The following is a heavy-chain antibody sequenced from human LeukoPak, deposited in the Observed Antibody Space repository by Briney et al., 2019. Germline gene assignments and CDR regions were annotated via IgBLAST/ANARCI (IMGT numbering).Heavy chain of an antibody. D-gene: IGHD1-26*01. V-gene: IGHV3-9*01. CDR3: IKDMGFDLLKDAFHI. J-gene: IGHJ3*02. Sequence: GRSRRLSCVGTGFSLDDYAMHWVRQVPGKGLEWVSSISWDSDSQAYADSVKGRFTISRDNAKNSLFLEMNSLRPEDTAFYYCIKDMGFDLLKDAFHIWGQGTLVTVSS. CDR1: GFSLDDYA. CDR2: ISWDSDSQ.